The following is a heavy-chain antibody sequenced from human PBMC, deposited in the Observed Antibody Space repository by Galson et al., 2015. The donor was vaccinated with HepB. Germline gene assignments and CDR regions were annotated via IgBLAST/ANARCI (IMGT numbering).Heavy chain of an antibody. V-gene: IGHV1-2*02. Sequence: SVKVSCKASGSTFTGYYMHWVRQAPGQGLEWMGWINPNSGGTNYAQKFQGRVTMTRDTSISTAYMELSRLRSDDTAVYYCARANALGYCSSTSCYTGKGALDIWGQGTMVTVSS. CDR3: ARANALGYCSSTSCYTGKGALDI. CDR1: GSTFTGYY. D-gene: IGHD2-2*02. CDR2: INPNSGGT. J-gene: IGHJ3*02.